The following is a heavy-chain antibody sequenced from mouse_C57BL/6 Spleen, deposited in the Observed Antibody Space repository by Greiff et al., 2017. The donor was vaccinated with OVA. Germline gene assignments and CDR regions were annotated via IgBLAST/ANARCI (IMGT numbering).Heavy chain of an antibody. D-gene: IGHD2-2*01. CDR1: GYAFRSSW. CDR2: IYPGDGAP. Sequence: QVQLQQSGPELVKPGASVKLSCKASGYAFRSSWMNWVKPRPGQGLEWIGRIYPGDGAPHYNGQFKGKATLTADKSSSTAYRQLSSRTTEDSAVDFCASGWLRGDWYFDGGGTGTTVTVAS. J-gene: IGHJ1*03. V-gene: IGHV1-82*01. CDR3: ASGWLRGDWYFDG.